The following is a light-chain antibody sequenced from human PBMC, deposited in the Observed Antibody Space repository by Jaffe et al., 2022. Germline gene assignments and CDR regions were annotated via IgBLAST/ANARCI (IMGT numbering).Light chain of an antibody. CDR2: ATS. V-gene: IGKV1-27*01. J-gene: IGKJ1*01. Sequence: DIQMTQSPSSLSASVGDRVTITCRASQGISNYLAWYQQKPGKVPKLLIYATSTLQSGVPSRFSGSGSGTDFTLTISSLQPEDVATYYCQKYNNALPTWTFGQGTKVEIK. CDR1: QGISNY. CDR3: QKYNNALPTWT.